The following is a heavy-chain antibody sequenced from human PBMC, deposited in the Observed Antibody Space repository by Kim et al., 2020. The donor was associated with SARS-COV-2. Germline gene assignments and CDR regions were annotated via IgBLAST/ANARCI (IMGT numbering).Heavy chain of an antibody. J-gene: IGHJ4*02. CDR3: ALVYGPGSYYFDY. CDR2: AYTGDDT. Sequence: GGSLRLSCSTSGFSVTANYMSWVRQAPGKGLECVSVAYTGDDTFYADSVKGRFTIFRDISNNTLNLQMNSLRAEDTAIYYCALVYGPGSYYFDYWVPGT. D-gene: IGHD3-10*01. V-gene: IGHV3-66*01. CDR1: GFSVTANY.